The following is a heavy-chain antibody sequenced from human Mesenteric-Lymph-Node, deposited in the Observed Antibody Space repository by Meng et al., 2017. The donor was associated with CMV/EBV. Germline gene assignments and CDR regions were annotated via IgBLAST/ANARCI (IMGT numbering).Heavy chain of an antibody. J-gene: IGHJ6*02. CDR3: ARGDYDLYFGMDV. CDR2: INPNSGGT. D-gene: IGHD3/OR15-3a*01. CDR1: GYTFTSYY. V-gene: IGHV1-2*02. Sequence: ASVKVSCKASGYTFTSYYIHWVRQAPGQGLEWMGWINPNSGGTKYAQNFQGRVTMTRDTSISTAYMELSRLRSDDTAVYYCARGDYDLYFGMDVWGQGTTVTVSS.